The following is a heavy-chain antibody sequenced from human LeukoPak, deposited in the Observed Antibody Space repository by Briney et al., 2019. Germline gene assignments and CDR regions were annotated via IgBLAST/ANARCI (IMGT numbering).Heavy chain of an antibody. Sequence: ASVKVSCKASGYTFTSYAMNWVRQAPGRGLEWMGWINTNTGNPTYAQGFTGRFVFSLDTSVSTAYLQISSLKAEDTAVYYCARDIILGRGDAFDIWGQGTMVTVSS. J-gene: IGHJ3*02. D-gene: IGHD1-14*01. CDR3: ARDIILGRGDAFDI. V-gene: IGHV7-4-1*02. CDR2: INTNTGNP. CDR1: GYTFTSYA.